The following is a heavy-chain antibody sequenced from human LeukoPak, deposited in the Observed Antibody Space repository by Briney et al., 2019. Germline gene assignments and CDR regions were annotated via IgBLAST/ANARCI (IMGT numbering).Heavy chain of an antibody. D-gene: IGHD6-19*01. CDR2: ISWDGGST. CDR3: AKDRSSGWYGVDY. Sequence: GGSLRLSCTASGFTFGDYAMHWVRQAPGKGLEWVSLISWDGGSTYYADSVKGRFTISRDNSKNSLYLQMNSLRAEDTALYYCAKDRSSGWYGVDYWGQGTLVTVSS. J-gene: IGHJ4*02. V-gene: IGHV3-43D*03. CDR1: GFTFGDYA.